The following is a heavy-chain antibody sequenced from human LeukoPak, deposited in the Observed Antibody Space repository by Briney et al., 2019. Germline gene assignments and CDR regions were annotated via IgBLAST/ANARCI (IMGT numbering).Heavy chain of an antibody. V-gene: IGHV3-30*04. CDR2: ISYDGSNK. Sequence: GGSLRLSCAASGFTFSSYAMHWVRQAPGKGLEWVAVISYDGSNKYYADSVKGRFTISRDNSKNTLYLQMNSLRAEDTAVYYCARDRGSYSIDYWGQGTLVTVSS. CDR1: GFTFSSYA. J-gene: IGHJ4*02. D-gene: IGHD1-26*01. CDR3: ARDRGSYSIDY.